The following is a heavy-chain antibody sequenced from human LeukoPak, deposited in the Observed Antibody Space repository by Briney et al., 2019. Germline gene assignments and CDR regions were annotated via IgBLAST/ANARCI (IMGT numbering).Heavy chain of an antibody. CDR3: AKSPGGDDWYSFDY. J-gene: IGHJ4*02. Sequence: PGGSVRLSCAASGFTFDDYAMHWVRHAPGKGLEWVSGISWNSGSIVYADSVKGRFTISRDNAKNCLYLQMNSLRAEDTALYYCAKSPGGDDWYSFDYWGQGTLVTVSS. CDR1: GFTFDDYA. V-gene: IGHV3-9*01. D-gene: IGHD3-9*01. CDR2: ISWNSGSI.